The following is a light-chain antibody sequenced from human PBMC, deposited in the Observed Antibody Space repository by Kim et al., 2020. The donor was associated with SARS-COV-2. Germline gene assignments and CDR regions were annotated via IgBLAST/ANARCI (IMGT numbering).Light chain of an antibody. V-gene: IGLV2-14*03. CDR3: SSYTTSNTRG. CDR2: AVS. Sequence: QSALTQPASVSGSPGQSITISCTGTSNDVGNFDYVSWHQQHPGKVPKLLIFAVSNRPSGISNRFSASKSGNTASLTISGLQTEDEADYYCSSYTTSNTRGFGGGTQLNVL. J-gene: IGLJ2*01. CDR1: SNDVGNFDY.